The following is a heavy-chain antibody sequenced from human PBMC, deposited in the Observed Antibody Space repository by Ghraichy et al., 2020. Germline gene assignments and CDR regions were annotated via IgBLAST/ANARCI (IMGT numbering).Heavy chain of an antibody. CDR2: IYYSGST. D-gene: IGHD3-10*01. Sequence: SETLSLTCTVSGSSISSYYWSWIRQPPGKGLEWIGYIYYSGSTNYNPSLKSRVTISVDTSKNQFSLKLSSVTAADTAVYYCARTPEDNYGSGRTDYFDYWGQGTLVTVSS. V-gene: IGHV4-59*01. CDR1: GSSISSYY. J-gene: IGHJ4*02. CDR3: ARTPEDNYGSGRTDYFDY.